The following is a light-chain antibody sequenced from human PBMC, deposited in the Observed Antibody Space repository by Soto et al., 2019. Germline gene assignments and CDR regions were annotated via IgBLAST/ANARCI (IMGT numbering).Light chain of an antibody. CDR2: DVN. V-gene: IGLV2-14*01. CDR3: SSHTTTIVV. CDR1: SSDVGGDKY. J-gene: IGLJ2*01. Sequence: QSALTQPASVSGSPGQSITISCSGISSDVGGDKYVSWYQQYPGKAPKLVIYDVNNRPSGVSNRFSGSKSGNTASLAISGLQAEDEADYYCSSHTTTIVVFGGGTQLTV.